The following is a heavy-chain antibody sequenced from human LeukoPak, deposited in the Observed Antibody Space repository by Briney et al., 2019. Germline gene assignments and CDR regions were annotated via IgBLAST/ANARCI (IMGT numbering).Heavy chain of an antibody. CDR3: ASPLCGDYGYYYYYMDV. D-gene: IGHD4-17*01. CDR1: GYTFTSYS. V-gene: IGHV1-69*06. Sequence: SVKVSCKASGYTFTSYSINWVRQAPGQGLEWMGGIIPIFGTANYAQKFQGRVTITADKSTSTAYMELSSLRSEDTAVYYCASPLCGDYGYYYYYMDVWGKGTTVTVSS. CDR2: IIPIFGTA. J-gene: IGHJ6*03.